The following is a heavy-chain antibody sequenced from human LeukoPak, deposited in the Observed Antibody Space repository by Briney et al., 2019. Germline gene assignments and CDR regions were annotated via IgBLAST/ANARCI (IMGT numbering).Heavy chain of an antibody. CDR1: GGSISSTSYN. CDR3: ASHPYYDSSGYYFY. Sequence: PSETLPLTCTVSGGSISSTSYNWGWLRQPPGKGLEWIGSIYYSGSTFYNPSLKCRVTISINTSKNQFSLKLSSVTAADTAVYYCASHPYYDSSGYYFYWGQGTLGTVSS. V-gene: IGHV4-39*01. D-gene: IGHD3-22*01. CDR2: IYYSGST. J-gene: IGHJ4*02.